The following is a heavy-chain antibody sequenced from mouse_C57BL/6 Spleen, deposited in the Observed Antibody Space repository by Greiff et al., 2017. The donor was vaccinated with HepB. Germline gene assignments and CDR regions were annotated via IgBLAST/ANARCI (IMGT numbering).Heavy chain of an antibody. CDR2: IDPSDSYT. D-gene: IGHD2-4*01. V-gene: IGHV1-50*01. J-gene: IGHJ3*01. CDR1: GYTFTSYW. Sequence: VQLQESGAELVKPGASVKLSCKASGYTFTSYWMQWVKQRPGQGLEWIGEIDPSDSYTNYNQKFKGKATLTVDTSSSTAYMQLSSLTSEDSAVYYCARSGGLRGFAYWGQGTLVTVSA. CDR3: ARSGGLRGFAY.